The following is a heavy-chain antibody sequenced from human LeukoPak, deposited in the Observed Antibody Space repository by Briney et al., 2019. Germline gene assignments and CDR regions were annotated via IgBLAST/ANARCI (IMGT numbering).Heavy chain of an antibody. V-gene: IGHV3-7*01. CDR2: IKEDGSEQ. J-gene: IGHJ4*02. D-gene: IGHD1-14*01. CDR3: ARDSFETDIDY. Sequence: GGSLRLSCVASGFSFSRYWMSWVRQAPGKGLEWVANIKEDGSEQYYADSLKGRFTISRDNVRNSLYLHINSLRAEDTAVYYCARDSFETDIDYWGQGTLVTVSS. CDR1: GFSFSRYW.